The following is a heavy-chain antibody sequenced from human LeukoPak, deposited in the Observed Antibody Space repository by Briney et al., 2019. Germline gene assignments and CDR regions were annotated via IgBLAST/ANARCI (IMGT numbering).Heavy chain of an antibody. D-gene: IGHD2-2*01. J-gene: IGHJ4*02. V-gene: IGHV4-4*07. CDR3: ARGTHRGGIVVVPAAIPFED. CDR2: MYTDGDT. CDR1: GASISGYW. Sequence: SETLSLTCDVSGASISGYWWSWIRQPAGKGLEWIGRMYTDGDTNYNPALKSRVTVSVDTSKNLFSLKLISVTAADTAVYYCARGTHRGGIVVVPAAIPFEDWGQGTLVTVSS.